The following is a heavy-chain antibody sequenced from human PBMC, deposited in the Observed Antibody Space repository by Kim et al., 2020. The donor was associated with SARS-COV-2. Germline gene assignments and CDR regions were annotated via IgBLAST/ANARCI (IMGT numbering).Heavy chain of an antibody. CDR2: ISPMFGAA. CDR3: AREREQHYPAFGI. V-gene: IGHV1-69*06. CDR1: GDTFSNYA. Sequence: ASVKVSCRASGDTFSNYAISWVRQAPGQGLEWMGEISPMFGAANYAHGFQGRLTVTADISTSTSYMELSSLTSEDTAIYYCAREREQHYPAFGIWGQGTAVAVSS. J-gene: IGHJ3*02. D-gene: IGHD1-1*01.